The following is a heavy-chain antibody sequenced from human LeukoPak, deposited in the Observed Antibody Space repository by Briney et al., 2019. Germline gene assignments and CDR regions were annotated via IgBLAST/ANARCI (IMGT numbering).Heavy chain of an antibody. J-gene: IGHJ4*02. CDR3: ARDNGYSYGYGDY. CDR1: GFTFSSYA. D-gene: IGHD5-18*01. CDR2: ISYDGSNK. Sequence: SGRSLRLSCAASGFTFSSYAMHWVRQAPGKGLEWVAVISYDGSNKYYADSVKGRFTISRDNSKNTLYLQMNSLRAEDTAVYYCARDNGYSYGYGDYWGQGTLVTVSS. V-gene: IGHV3-30-3*01.